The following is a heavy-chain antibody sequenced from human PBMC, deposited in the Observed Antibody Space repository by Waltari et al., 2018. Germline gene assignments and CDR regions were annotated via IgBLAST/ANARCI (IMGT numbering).Heavy chain of an antibody. CDR1: GFSFDNYD. CDR3: ASVADSGYKTN. V-gene: IGHV3-30-3*01. D-gene: IGHD5-12*01. CDR2: ISYDANNQ. Sequence: QVQSVESGGGVVQPGRSLRLSCAASGFSFDNYDMHWVRQARGKGLEWVAAISYDANNQYYTDSVKGRFTISRDNSKNLLYLQMNSLQTADTAVYYCASVADSGYKTNWGQGTLVTVSS. J-gene: IGHJ4*02.